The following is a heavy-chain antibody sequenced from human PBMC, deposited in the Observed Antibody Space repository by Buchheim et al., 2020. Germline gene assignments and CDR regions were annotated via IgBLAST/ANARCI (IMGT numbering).Heavy chain of an antibody. Sequence: QVQLVESGGGVVQPGRSLRLSCAASGFTFSSYGMHWVRQAPGKGLEWVAVISYDGSNKYYADSVKGRFTISRDNSKNTLYLQMNSLSAEDTAVYYCAKDNYRYYYYYGMDVWGQGTT. D-gene: IGHD4-11*01. V-gene: IGHV3-30*18. CDR2: ISYDGSNK. J-gene: IGHJ6*02. CDR3: AKDNYRYYYYYGMDV. CDR1: GFTFSSYG.